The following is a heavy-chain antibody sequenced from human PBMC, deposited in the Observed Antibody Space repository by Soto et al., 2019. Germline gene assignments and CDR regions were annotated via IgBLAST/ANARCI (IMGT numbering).Heavy chain of an antibody. J-gene: IGHJ3*02. Sequence: QVQLQESGPGLVKPSQTLSLTCTVSGGSISGGGYYWSWIRQHPGKGLEWIGYIYYSGSTYYNPSLKSRVTISVDTSKNQFSLKLSSVTAADTAVYYCASWYYYGSGKSPDAFDIWGQGTMVTVSS. CDR1: GGSISGGGYY. CDR3: ASWYYYGSGKSPDAFDI. D-gene: IGHD3-10*01. V-gene: IGHV4-31*03. CDR2: IYYSGST.